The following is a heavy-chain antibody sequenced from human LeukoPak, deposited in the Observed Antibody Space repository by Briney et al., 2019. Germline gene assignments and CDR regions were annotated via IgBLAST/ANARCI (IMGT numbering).Heavy chain of an antibody. J-gene: IGHJ4*02. CDR1: GGSFSTYY. CDR2: INHNGNT. V-gene: IGHV4-34*01. Sequence: SETLSLTCAVYGGSFSTYYWSWIRQPPGKGLEWIGEINHNGNTNYNPSLKSRVTISVDTSKNHFSLRLRSVTAADTAVYYCTLGGDFDYWGQGALVTVSS. CDR3: TLGGDFDY. D-gene: IGHD3-16*01.